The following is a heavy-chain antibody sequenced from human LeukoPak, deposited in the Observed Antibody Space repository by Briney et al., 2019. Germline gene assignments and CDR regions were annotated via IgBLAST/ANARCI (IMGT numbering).Heavy chain of an antibody. D-gene: IGHD3-22*01. CDR3: AKESRYYYDSSGYDASYYGMDV. V-gene: IGHV3-23*01. J-gene: IGHJ6*02. CDR1: GFTFSSYA. CDR2: ISGSGGST. Sequence: PGGSLRLSCAASGFTFSSYAMSWVRQAPGKGLEWVSAISGSGGSTYYADSVKGRFTISRDNSKNTLYLQMNSLRAEDTAVYYCAKESRYYYDSSGYDASYYGMDVWGQGTTVTVSS.